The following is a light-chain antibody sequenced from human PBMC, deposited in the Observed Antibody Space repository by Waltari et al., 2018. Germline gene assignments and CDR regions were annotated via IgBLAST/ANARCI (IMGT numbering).Light chain of an antibody. Sequence: QSVLTQPPSVSGAPGQRVTISCTGSSSNIGAGYDVHWYQQFPGTAPKVLIYGNTNRPSGVPDRFSGSKSDTSASLAITGLQAEDEADYYCQSYDGNLSDVIFGGGTKLTVL. CDR2: GNT. V-gene: IGLV1-40*01. CDR3: QSYDGNLSDVI. J-gene: IGLJ2*01. CDR1: SSNIGAGYD.